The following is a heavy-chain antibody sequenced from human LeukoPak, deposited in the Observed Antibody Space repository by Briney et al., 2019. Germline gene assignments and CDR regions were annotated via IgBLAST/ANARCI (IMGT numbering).Heavy chain of an antibody. CDR1: GYTFTSYG. CDR2: INPSGGST. V-gene: IGHV1-46*01. Sequence: ASVKVSCKASGYTFTSYGISWVRQAPGQGLEWMGIINPSGGSTSYAQKFQGRVTMTRDTSTSTVYMELSSLRSEDTAVYYCARTYCSSTSCPPDAFDIWGQGTMVTVSS. D-gene: IGHD2-2*01. CDR3: ARTYCSSTSCPPDAFDI. J-gene: IGHJ3*02.